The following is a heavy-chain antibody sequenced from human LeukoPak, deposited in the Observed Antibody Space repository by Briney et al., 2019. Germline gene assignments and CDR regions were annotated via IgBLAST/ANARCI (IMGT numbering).Heavy chain of an antibody. J-gene: IGHJ4*01. D-gene: IGHD1-14*01. CDR1: GFTFGSYW. CDR2: IKQDGSEI. CDR3: AGGSGWITGD. V-gene: IGHV3-7*03. Sequence: GGSLRLSCSASGFTFGSYWMNWVRQAPGKGPEWVANIKQDGSEINYVDSVKGRFIISRDNAKNSLYLQMISLRVDDTAVYYCAGGSGWITGDWGHGTLVTVSS.